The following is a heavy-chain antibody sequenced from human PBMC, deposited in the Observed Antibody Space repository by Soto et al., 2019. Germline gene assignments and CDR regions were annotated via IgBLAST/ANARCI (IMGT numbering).Heavy chain of an antibody. J-gene: IGHJ6*02. CDR1: RYTFTRYG. CDR3: AREGYCSSGSCALYSHDYFGMDV. Sequence: QVQLVQSGAEVKKPGASVKVSCKASRYTFTRYGISWVRQAPGQGLEWMGRISAYNDHTNYAQKCHGTVTVTAAKANITAYMEVRSLTADYTAVYYCAREGYCSSGSCALYSHDYFGMDVCGQGTKVTVSS. V-gene: IGHV1-18*01. D-gene: IGHD2-15*01. CDR2: ISAYNDHT.